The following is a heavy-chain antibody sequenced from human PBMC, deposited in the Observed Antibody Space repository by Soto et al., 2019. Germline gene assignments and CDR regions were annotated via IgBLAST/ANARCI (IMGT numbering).Heavy chain of an antibody. V-gene: IGHV4-38-2*01. CDR1: GYAISSGYY. J-gene: IGHJ5*01. D-gene: IGHD6-13*01. CDR3: AREIIAAAGNNRFDS. Sequence: PSETLSLTCAVSGYAISSGYYWGWIRQPPGKGLEWIGSIYQSGSTYYNLSLKSRVTISVDTSKNQFSLKVSSVTAADTAVYYCAREIIAAAGNNRFDSWGQGILVTVSS. CDR2: IYQSGST.